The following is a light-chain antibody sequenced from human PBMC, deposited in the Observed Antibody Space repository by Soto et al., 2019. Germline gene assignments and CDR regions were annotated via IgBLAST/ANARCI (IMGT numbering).Light chain of an antibody. CDR2: EVR. CDR3: SSYTSTRIYV. Sequence: QSVLTQPAGVSGSPGQSITISCTGTSRDVGDYNYVSWYQQHPSKAPKLIISEVRNRPSGVSIRFSGSKSANTASLTISGLQAEDEADYYCSSYTSTRIYVFGTGTKVTVL. V-gene: IGLV2-14*01. CDR1: SRDVGDYNY. J-gene: IGLJ1*01.